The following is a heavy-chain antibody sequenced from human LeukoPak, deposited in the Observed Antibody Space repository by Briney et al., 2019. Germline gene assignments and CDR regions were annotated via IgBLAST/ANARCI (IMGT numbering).Heavy chain of an antibody. V-gene: IGHV3-21*01. CDR2: ISSSGTYI. CDR1: GFTFSSHS. CDR3: ARARDSSRDNNRWYWFDP. Sequence: GPLRFSCAASGFTFSSHSMHWVRQAPGKGLEWVSSISSSGTYIYYADSVKGRFTISRDNAENSLYLQMHSLRAEDTAVYYCARARDSSRDNNRWYWFDPWGQGTQVTVSS. J-gene: IGHJ5*02. D-gene: IGHD6-13*01.